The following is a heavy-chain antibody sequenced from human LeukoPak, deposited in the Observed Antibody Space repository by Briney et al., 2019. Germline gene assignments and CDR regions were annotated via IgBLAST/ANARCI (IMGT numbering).Heavy chain of an antibody. Sequence: PGGSLRLSCAASGFTFDDYAMHWVRQAPGKGLEWVSGISWNSGSIGYADSVKGRFTISRDNAKNSLYLQMNSLRAEDTALYYCATGADRNDYWGQGTLVTVSS. CDR3: ATGADRNDY. V-gene: IGHV3-9*01. D-gene: IGHD3-10*01. J-gene: IGHJ4*02. CDR1: GFTFDDYA. CDR2: ISWNSGSI.